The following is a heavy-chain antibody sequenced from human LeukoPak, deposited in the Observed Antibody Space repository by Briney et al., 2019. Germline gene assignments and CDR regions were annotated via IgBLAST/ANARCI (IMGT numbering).Heavy chain of an antibody. CDR3: ARRFVNPPLHFDY. D-gene: IGHD3-16*01. V-gene: IGHV4-39*01. CDR2: IYYSGST. J-gene: IGHJ4*02. Sequence: PSETLSLTCTVSGGSISSSSYYWGWIRQPPGKGLEWIGSIYYSGSTYYNPSLKSRVTISVDTSKNQFSLKLSSVTAADTAVYYCARRFVNPPLHFDYWGQGTLVTVSS. CDR1: GGSISSSSYY.